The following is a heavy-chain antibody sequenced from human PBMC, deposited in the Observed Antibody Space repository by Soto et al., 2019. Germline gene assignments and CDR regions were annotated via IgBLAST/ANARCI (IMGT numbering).Heavy chain of an antibody. J-gene: IGHJ6*02. D-gene: IGHD6-13*01. CDR1: GYTFTSYG. Sequence: QVQLVQSGAEVKKPGASVKVSCKASGYTFTSYGISWVRQAPGQGLEWMGWISAYNGNTSYAQKLQGRVTMTTDTTTSTAYMELRSLRSDDTAVYYCARVTSSSWLYYYYYGMDVWGQGTTVTVSS. V-gene: IGHV1-18*01. CDR2: ISAYNGNT. CDR3: ARVTSSSWLYYYYYGMDV.